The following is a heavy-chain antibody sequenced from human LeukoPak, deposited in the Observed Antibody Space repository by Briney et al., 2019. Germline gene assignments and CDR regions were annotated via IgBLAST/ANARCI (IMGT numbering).Heavy chain of an antibody. J-gene: IGHJ3*02. CDR3: ARNFEI. Sequence: SETLSLTCTVSGGSISSGNYYWHWLRQHPGKGLEWIGNIHYTGSTYYNPSLKSRVTISVDTSQNQFSLKLSSVTAADTAVYYCARNFEIWGQGTMVTVSS. V-gene: IGHV4-31*03. CDR2: IHYTGST. CDR1: GGSISSGNYY.